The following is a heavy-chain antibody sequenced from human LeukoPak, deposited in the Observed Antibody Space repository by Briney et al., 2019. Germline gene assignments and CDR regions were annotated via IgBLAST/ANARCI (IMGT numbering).Heavy chain of an antibody. CDR2: IYSGGST. J-gene: IGHJ6*03. D-gene: IGHD3-10*01. Sequence: PGGSLRLFCAASGFTVSSNYMSWVRQAPGKGLEGVSVIYSGGSTYYADSVKGRFTISKDNSKNTLYLQMNSLRAEDTAVYYCARVPIGSGSYYMDVWGKGTTVTVSS. CDR3: ARVPIGSGSYYMDV. CDR1: GFTVSSNY. V-gene: IGHV3-66*02.